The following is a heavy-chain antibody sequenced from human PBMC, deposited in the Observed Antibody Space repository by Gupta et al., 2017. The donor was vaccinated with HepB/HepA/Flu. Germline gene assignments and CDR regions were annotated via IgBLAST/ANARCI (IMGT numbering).Heavy chain of an antibody. CDR2: IKPDGSEK. Sequence: EVQLVESGGGLVQPGGSLRLSCAASGFTFSSYWMSWFRQAPGKGLEWVANIKPDGSEKYFVDSVKGRFTISRDNAKNSLYLQMSSLRAEDTAVYYCARDQMGSGSYGWFDPWGQGTLVTVSS. J-gene: IGHJ5*02. CDR3: ARDQMGSGSYGWFDP. V-gene: IGHV3-7*01. CDR1: GFTFSSYW. D-gene: IGHD1-26*01.